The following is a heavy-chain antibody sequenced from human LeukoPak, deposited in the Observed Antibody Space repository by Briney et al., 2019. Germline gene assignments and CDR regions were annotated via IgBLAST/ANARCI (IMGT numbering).Heavy chain of an antibody. V-gene: IGHV1-18*01. Sequence: ASVKVSCKASGYTFPNYGISWVRQAPGKGLEWMGWISAYNGNTNYAQKLQGRVTMTTDTSTSTAYMELRSLRSDDTAVYYCAREEVRRAVAGYFDYWGQGTLVTVSS. D-gene: IGHD6-19*01. CDR3: AREEVRRAVAGYFDY. CDR1: GYTFPNYG. J-gene: IGHJ4*02. CDR2: ISAYNGNT.